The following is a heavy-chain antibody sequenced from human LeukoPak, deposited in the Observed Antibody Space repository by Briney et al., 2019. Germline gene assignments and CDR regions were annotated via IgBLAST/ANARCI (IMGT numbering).Heavy chain of an antibody. D-gene: IGHD4-17*01. V-gene: IGHV3-48*03. CDR2: ISSSGSTI. CDR1: GFTFSSYE. CDR3: ARAPYGVFDY. Sequence: PGGSLRLSCAASGFTFSSYEMNWVRQAPGKGLEWVSYISSSGSTIYYADSVKGRFTISRDNAKNSLYLQMSSLRAEDTAVYYCARAPYGVFDYWGQGTLVTVSS. J-gene: IGHJ4*02.